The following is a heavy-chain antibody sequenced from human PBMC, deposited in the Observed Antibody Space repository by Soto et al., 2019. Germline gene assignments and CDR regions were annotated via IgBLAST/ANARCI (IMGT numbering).Heavy chain of an antibody. V-gene: IGHV3-30*18. J-gene: IGHJ4*02. Sequence: QVQLVESGGGVVQPGGSLRLSCAASGFTFSAYDLHWVRQAPGKGLEWVAFISYDGSNQFYADSVKGRFTISRDDSKNMLYLQINSLRAEDTAVFYCAKPFRRGRSPSPFDYWGQGTLVTVSS. CDR1: GFTFSAYD. CDR2: ISYDGSNQ. CDR3: AKPFRRGRSPSPFDY. D-gene: IGHD2-2*01.